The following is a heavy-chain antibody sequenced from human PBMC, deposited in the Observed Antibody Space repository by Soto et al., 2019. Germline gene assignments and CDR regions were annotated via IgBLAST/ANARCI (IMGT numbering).Heavy chain of an antibody. D-gene: IGHD4-17*01. J-gene: IGHJ6*02. CDR2: ISYDGSNK. CDR3: AKDLTVTTRRNYYYYGMDV. V-gene: IGHV3-30*18. Sequence: QVQLVESGGGVVQPGRSLRLSCAASGFTFSSYGMHWVRQAPGKGLEWVAVISYDGSNKYYADSVKGRFTISRDNSKNTLYLQMNSLRAEDTAVYYCAKDLTVTTRRNYYYYGMDVWGQGTTVTVSS. CDR1: GFTFSSYG.